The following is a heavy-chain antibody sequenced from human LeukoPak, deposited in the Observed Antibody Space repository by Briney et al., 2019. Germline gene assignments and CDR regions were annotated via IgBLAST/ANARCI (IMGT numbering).Heavy chain of an antibody. CDR1: GGSFSGYY. D-gene: IGHD3-22*01. CDR3: ARPYYYDSRIDP. Sequence: SETLSLTCAVYGGSFSGYYWTWIRQPPGKGLEWIGEINHSGSTNYNPSLKSRVTMSVDTSMNQFSLRLNSVTAADTAVYYCARPYYYDSRIDPWGQGTLVTVSS. V-gene: IGHV4-34*01. CDR2: INHSGST. J-gene: IGHJ5*02.